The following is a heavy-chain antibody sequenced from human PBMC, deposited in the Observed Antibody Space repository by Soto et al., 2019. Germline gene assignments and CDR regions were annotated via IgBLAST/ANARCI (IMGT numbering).Heavy chain of an antibody. D-gene: IGHD2-15*01. V-gene: IGHV3-15*07. Sequence: EVQLVESGGGLVKPGGSLRLSCAASGFTFSNAWMSCVRQAPGKGLGWVGSIKSQTDGGTADYAAPVKGSFTMSRDNSKNTLYLQMNSLRTEDTDVYYCTAFSLSSSEGVPWGQGTLVTVSS. CDR1: GFTFSNAW. J-gene: IGHJ5*02. CDR2: IKSQTDGGTA. CDR3: TAFSLSSSEGVP.